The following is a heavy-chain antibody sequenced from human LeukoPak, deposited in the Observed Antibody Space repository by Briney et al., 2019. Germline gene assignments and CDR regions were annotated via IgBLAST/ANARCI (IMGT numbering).Heavy chain of an antibody. CDR2: IYHSGST. Sequence: SETLSLTCTVSGGSISSYYWSWIRQPPGKGLEWIGYIYHSGSTYYNPSLKSRVTISVDRSKNQFSLKLSSVTAADTAVYYCARDGGAAADSLWGQGTLVTVSS. CDR1: GGSISSYY. D-gene: IGHD6-13*01. V-gene: IGHV4-59*12. CDR3: ARDGGAAADSL. J-gene: IGHJ4*02.